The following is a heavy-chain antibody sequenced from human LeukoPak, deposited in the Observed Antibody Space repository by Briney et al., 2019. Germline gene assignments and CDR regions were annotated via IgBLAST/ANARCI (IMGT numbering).Heavy chain of an antibody. CDR2: IKQDGSEK. CDR1: GFTFNSYW. D-gene: IGHD3-3*01. V-gene: IGHV3-7*01. CDR3: AKPITISGATDAFDI. J-gene: IGHJ3*02. Sequence: PVGSLRLSCVASGFTFNSYWMNWVRQAPGKGLEWLANIKQDGSEKYYVDSVKGRFTISRDNAKNSLYLQMNSLRAGDTAMYYCAKPITISGATDAFDIWGQGTMVTVSS.